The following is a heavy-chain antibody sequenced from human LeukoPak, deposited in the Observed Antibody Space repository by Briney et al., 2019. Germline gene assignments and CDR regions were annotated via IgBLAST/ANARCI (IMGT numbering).Heavy chain of an antibody. D-gene: IGHD6-19*01. CDR2: IRYDGSNK. CDR1: GFTFSSYG. CDR3: ARDKRGSGWYEWSYFDY. V-gene: IGHV3-30*02. J-gene: IGHJ4*02. Sequence: GGSLRLSCAASGFTFSSYGMHWVRQAPGKGLEWVAFIRYDGSNKYYADSVKGRFTISRDNSKNTLYLQMNSLRAEDTAVYYCARDKRGSGWYEWSYFDYWGQGTLVTVSS.